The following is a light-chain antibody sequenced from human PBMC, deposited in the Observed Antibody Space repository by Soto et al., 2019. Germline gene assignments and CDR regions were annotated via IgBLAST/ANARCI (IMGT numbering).Light chain of an antibody. CDR2: DAS. Sequence: IQLTQSPSSLSASVGDRVTVTCRASEDITNYLAWYQQKAGKAPKLLIYDASTLHSGVPSRFSGSGAGTDCTLTLSGLQPEDFATYSCQQLTRYPSTFGGGTKVENK. CDR3: QQLTRYPST. CDR1: EDITNY. V-gene: IGKV1-9*01. J-gene: IGKJ4*01.